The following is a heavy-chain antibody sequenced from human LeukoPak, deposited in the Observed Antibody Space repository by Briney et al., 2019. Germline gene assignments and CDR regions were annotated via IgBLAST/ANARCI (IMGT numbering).Heavy chain of an antibody. J-gene: IGHJ4*02. D-gene: IGHD6-6*01. CDR3: ARDRDYSNSLDY. CDR2: ICTSGTI. V-gene: IGHV4-4*07. Sequence: SETLSLTCTVSGDSISSCYWSWIRQPAEKGLEWIGRICTSGTINYNPSLKNRVTVSVDTSKNQFSLKLTSVTAADTAVYYCARDRDYSNSLDYWGQGTLVTVSS. CDR1: GDSISSCY.